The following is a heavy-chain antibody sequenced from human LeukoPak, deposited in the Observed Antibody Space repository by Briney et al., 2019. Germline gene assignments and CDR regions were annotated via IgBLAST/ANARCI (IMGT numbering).Heavy chain of an antibody. V-gene: IGHV4-59*08. CDR1: GGSVSSYY. CDR2: IYYNGGT. J-gene: IGHJ5*02. D-gene: IGHD4-17*01. CDR3: ARHGDPPGNPRHLDL. Sequence: SETLSLTCTVSGGSVSSYYWSWIRQPPGKRLEWIGYIYYNGGTNYSPSLKSRVAISLDTSRNQFTLKLSSATAADTAVYYCARHGDPPGNPRHLDLWGQGALVTVSS.